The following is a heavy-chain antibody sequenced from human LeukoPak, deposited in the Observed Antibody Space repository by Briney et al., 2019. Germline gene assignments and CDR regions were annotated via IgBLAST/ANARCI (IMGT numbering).Heavy chain of an antibody. CDR1: GGSISSYY. Sequence: PSETLSLTCTVSGGSISSYYWSWIRQPAGKGLEWIGRIYTSGSTNYNPSLKSRVTMSVDTSKNQFSLKLSSVTAADTAVYYCARVPIRPIAVGYYYMDVWGKGTTVTVSS. V-gene: IGHV4-4*07. D-gene: IGHD6-19*01. CDR3: ARVPIRPIAVGYYYMDV. CDR2: IYTSGST. J-gene: IGHJ6*03.